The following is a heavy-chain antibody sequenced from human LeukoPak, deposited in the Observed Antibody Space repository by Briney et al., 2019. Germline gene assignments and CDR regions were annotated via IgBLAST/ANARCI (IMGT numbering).Heavy chain of an antibody. CDR1: GFTFTNHA. CDR2: ISGSGGST. V-gene: IGHV3-23*01. Sequence: PGGSLRLSCAASGFTFTNHAMAWVRLAPGKGLEWVSAISGSGGSTYYADSVKGRFTISRDNSKNTLYLQMNSLRAEDTAVYYCAKCKNEYGMDVWGQGTTVTVSS. CDR3: AKCKNEYGMDV. D-gene: IGHD1-1*01. J-gene: IGHJ6*02.